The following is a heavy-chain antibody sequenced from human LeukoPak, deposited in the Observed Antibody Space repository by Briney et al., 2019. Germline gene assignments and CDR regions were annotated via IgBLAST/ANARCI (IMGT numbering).Heavy chain of an antibody. J-gene: IGHJ4*02. D-gene: IGHD3-3*01. CDR2: IRSKAYGGTT. CDR3: TREAAWSGYSADFDY. Sequence: GGSLRLSCAASGFTFSSYSMNWVRQAPGKGLEWGGFIRSKAYGGTTEYAASVKGRFTISRDDSKSIAYLQMNSLKTEDTAVYYCTREAAWSGYSADFDYWGQGTLVTVSS. V-gene: IGHV3-49*04. CDR1: GFTFSSYS.